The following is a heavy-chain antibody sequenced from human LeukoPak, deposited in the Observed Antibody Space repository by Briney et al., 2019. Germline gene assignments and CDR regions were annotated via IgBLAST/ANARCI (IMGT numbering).Heavy chain of an antibody. D-gene: IGHD5-12*01. Sequence: SETLSLTCTVSGGSITSGAYYWTWIRQHPGKGLEWVGYIYYYGNTNYNPSLKSRVTISVDTSKNQFSLKLSSVTAADTAVYYCARGDIVATIVFDYWGQGTLVTVSS. CDR2: IYYYGNT. CDR1: GGSITSGAYY. CDR3: ARGDIVATIVFDY. J-gene: IGHJ4*02. V-gene: IGHV4-31*03.